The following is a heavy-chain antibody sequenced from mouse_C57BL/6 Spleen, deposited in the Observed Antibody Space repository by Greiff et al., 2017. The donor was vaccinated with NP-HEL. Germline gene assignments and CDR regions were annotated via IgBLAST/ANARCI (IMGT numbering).Heavy chain of an antibody. V-gene: IGHV2-3*01. J-gene: IGHJ4*01. Sequence: VQRVQSGPGLVAPSQCLSITCTASGFSLTSYCVSWVRQPPGKGLEWLGVIWGDGSTNYHSDLISRLSTSKDNSKSHVFLKLNSLQTDDTATYYCGKGYAMDYWGQGTSVTVSS. CDR3: GKGYAMDY. CDR2: IWGDGST. CDR1: GFSLTSYC.